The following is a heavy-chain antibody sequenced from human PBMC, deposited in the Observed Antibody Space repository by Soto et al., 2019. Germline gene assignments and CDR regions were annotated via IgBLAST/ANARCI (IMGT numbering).Heavy chain of an antibody. V-gene: IGHV3-30-3*01. CDR3: ARDKPCAGDCYSRAFDI. CDR2: ISYDGSNK. Sequence: GGSLRLSCAASGFTFSSYAMHWVRQAPGKGLEWVAVISYDGSNKYYADSVKGRFTISRDNSKNTLYLQMNSLRAEDTAVYYCARDKPCAGDCYSRAFDIWGQGTMVTVSS. D-gene: IGHD2-21*02. J-gene: IGHJ3*02. CDR1: GFTFSSYA.